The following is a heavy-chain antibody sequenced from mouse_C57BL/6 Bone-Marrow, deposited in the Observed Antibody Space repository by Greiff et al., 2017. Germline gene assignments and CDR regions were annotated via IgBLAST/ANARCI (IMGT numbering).Heavy chain of an antibody. J-gene: IGHJ4*01. CDR2: IRNKANGYTT. Sequence: EVKLVESGGGLVQPGGSLSLSCAASGFTFTDYYMSWVRQPPGKALEWLGFIRNKANGYTTEYSASVKGRFTISRATSQSLLYLQMNALRAEDSATYYCARYKGGIYDDYDGDYYAMDYWGQGTSVTVSS. CDR1: GFTFTDYY. CDR3: ARYKGGIYDDYDGDYYAMDY. D-gene: IGHD2-4*01. V-gene: IGHV7-3*01.